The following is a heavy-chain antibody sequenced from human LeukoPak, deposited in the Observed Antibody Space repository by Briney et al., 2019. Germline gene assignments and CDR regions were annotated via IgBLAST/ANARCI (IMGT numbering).Heavy chain of an antibody. CDR3: AGKSTKHAFVI. D-gene: IGHD5/OR15-5a*01. Sequence: PSETLSLTCTVSGGSISTYYWSWIRQPPGKGLEWIGNIYNSGSIIYNPSPKSRLSMSLDATKTHFSLKLSSVTAAHTAVYYCAGKSTKHAFVIWGEGTIVTVSS. CDR1: GGSISTYY. CDR2: IYNSGSI. J-gene: IGHJ3*02. V-gene: IGHV4-59*08.